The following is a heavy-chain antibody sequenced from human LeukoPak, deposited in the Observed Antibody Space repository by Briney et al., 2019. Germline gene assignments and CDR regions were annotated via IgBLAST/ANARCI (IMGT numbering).Heavy chain of an antibody. Sequence: ASVKVSCKASGYTLTDYYMHWVRQAPGQGLEWMGRINPNSGDTKYAQKFQGRVTMTRDTSISTAYMELSSLRSEDTAVYYCARAYDSSGYYPDAFDIWGQGTMVTVSS. CDR3: ARAYDSSGYYPDAFDI. V-gene: IGHV1-2*06. CDR1: GYTLTDYY. CDR2: INPNSGDT. J-gene: IGHJ3*02. D-gene: IGHD3-22*01.